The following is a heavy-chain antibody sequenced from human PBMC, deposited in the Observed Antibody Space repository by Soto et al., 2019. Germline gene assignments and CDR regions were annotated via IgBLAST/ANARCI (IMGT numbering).Heavy chain of an antibody. J-gene: IGHJ6*03. CDR2: ISAYNGNT. V-gene: IGHV1-18*01. D-gene: IGHD2-15*01. CDR3: ARGDMSGYYYYYMDV. CDR1: GYTFTSYG. Sequence: QVQLGQSGAEVKKPGASVKVSCKASGYTFTSYGISWVRQAPGQGREWMGWISAYNGNTNYAQKLQGRVTMTTDTSTSTADMELRSLRSDDTAVYYCARGDMSGYYYYYMDVWGKGTTVTVSS.